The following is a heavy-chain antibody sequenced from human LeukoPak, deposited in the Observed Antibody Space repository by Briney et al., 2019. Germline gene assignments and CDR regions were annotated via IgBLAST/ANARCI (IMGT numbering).Heavy chain of an antibody. D-gene: IGHD6-13*01. J-gene: IGHJ4*02. CDR1: GYTFTGYY. Sequence: ASVKVSCKASGYTFTGYYMHWVRQAPGQRLEWMGWINPNSGGTNYAQKFQGRVTMTGDTSISTAYMELSRLRSDDTAVYYCATIQYSSSWYKRFDYWGQGTLVTVSS. CDR3: ATIQYSSSWYKRFDY. CDR2: INPNSGGT. V-gene: IGHV1-2*02.